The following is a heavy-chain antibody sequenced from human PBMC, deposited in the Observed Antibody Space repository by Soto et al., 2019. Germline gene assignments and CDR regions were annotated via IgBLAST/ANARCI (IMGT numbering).Heavy chain of an antibody. CDR1: GYTFTSYY. J-gene: IGHJ4*02. CDR2: INPSGGST. CDR3: ASSQYSSGWFDY. Sequence: PSVKVSCKASGYTFTSYYMHWVRQAPGQGLEWMGIINPSGGSTSYAQKFQGRVTMTRDTSTSTVYMELSSLRSEDTAVYYCASSQYSSGWFDYWGQGALVTVSS. V-gene: IGHV1-46*03. D-gene: IGHD6-19*01.